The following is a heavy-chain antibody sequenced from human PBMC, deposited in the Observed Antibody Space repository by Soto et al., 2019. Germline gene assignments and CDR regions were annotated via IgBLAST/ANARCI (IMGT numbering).Heavy chain of an antibody. V-gene: IGHV1-18*04. Sequence: GASVKVSCKASGYTFTSYGISWVRQAPGQGLEWMGWISAYNGNTNYAQKLQGRVTMTTDTSTSTAYMELRSPRSDDTAVYYCARDVIAAAGHYYYGMDVWGQGTTVTVSS. CDR2: ISAYNGNT. CDR3: ARDVIAAAGHYYYGMDV. D-gene: IGHD6-13*01. J-gene: IGHJ6*02. CDR1: GYTFTSYG.